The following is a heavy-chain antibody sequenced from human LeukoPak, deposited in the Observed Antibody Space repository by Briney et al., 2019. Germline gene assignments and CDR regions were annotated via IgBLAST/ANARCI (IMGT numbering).Heavy chain of an antibody. CDR3: ARPSKHPSPLINY. V-gene: IGHV4-59*08. CDR1: GGSISSYY. Sequence: PSETLSLTCTVSGGSISSYYWSWVRQPPGKGLEWIGYISYSGSTNYNPSLKSRVTISVDTSQNQFSLRLSSVTAADTAVYYCARPSKHPSPLINYWGQETLVTVSS. J-gene: IGHJ4*02. CDR2: ISYSGST.